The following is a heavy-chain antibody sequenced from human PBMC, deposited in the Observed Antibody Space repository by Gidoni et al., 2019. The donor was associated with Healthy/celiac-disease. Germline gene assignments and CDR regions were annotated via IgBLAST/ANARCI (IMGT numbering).Heavy chain of an antibody. V-gene: IGHV3-33*01. D-gene: IGHD6-13*01. J-gene: IGHJ6*02. CDR2: IWYDGSNK. CDR1: GFTFSSSG. CDR3: ARDQYSVWSSSWYYYYYGMDV. Sequence: QVQLVESGGGVVKPGRSLRLSCAASGFTFSSSGMHWLRQAPGKGLGWVAVIWYDGSNKYYADSVKGRFTISRDNSKNTLYLQMNSLRAEDTAVYYCARDQYSVWSSSWYYYYYGMDVWGQGTTVTVSS.